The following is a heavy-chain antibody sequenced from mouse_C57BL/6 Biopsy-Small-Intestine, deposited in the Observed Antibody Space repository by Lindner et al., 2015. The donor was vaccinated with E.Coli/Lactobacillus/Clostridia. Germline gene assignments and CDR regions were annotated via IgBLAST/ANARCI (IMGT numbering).Heavy chain of an antibody. CDR3: ARGNDYDEGFAY. D-gene: IGHD2-4*01. CDR1: GYTFTNYW. J-gene: IGHJ3*01. V-gene: IGHV1-52*01. CDR2: IDPSDSET. Sequence: VQLQESGAEMVRPGASVKLSCKASGYTFTNYWIHWVKQRPGQGLEWIGKIDPSDSETHYNQKFKDKATLTVDKSSSTAYMQLNSLTSEDSAVHYCARGNDYDEGFAYWGQGTLVTVSA.